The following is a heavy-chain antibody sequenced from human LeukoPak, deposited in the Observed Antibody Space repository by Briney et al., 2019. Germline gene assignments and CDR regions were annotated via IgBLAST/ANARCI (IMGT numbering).Heavy chain of an antibody. J-gene: IGHJ6*03. V-gene: IGHV1-46*01. D-gene: IGHD3-10*01. CDR3: ARNYGSGSYYNTHYYYYYMDV. CDR1: GYTFTGYY. Sequence: ASVKFSCTASGYTFTGYYMHWVRQAPGQGLEWMGIINPSGGSTSYAQKFQGRVTITADKSTSTAYMELSSLRSEDTAVYYCARNYGSGSYYNTHYYYYYMDVWGKGTTVTVSS. CDR2: INPSGGST.